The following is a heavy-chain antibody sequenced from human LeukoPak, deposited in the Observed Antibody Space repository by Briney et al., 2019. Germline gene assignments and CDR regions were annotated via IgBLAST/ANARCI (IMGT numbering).Heavy chain of an antibody. CDR1: GDTLSELT. J-gene: IGHJ4*02. V-gene: IGHV1-24*01. Sequence: RASVKVSCKVSGDTLSELTMHWVRQAPGKGLEWMGGCDPGAGEILYAKQFQGRVAMTEDTSTDTAYMELTSLRSEDSGVYFCAAGGIYSLLDYWGQGTLVTVSS. CDR3: AAGGIYSLLDY. D-gene: IGHD3-10*01. CDR2: CDPGAGEI.